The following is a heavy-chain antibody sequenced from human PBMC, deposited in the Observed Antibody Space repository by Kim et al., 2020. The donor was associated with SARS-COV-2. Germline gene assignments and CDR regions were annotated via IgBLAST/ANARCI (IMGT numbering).Heavy chain of an antibody. D-gene: IGHD3-3*01. CDR3: ARDLSHYDFWSGYYTETGY. V-gene: IGHV3-30-3*01. CDR2: ISYDGSNK. CDR1: GFTFSSYA. Sequence: GGSLRLSCAASGFTFSSYAMHWVRQAPGKGLEWVAVISYDGSNKYYADSVKGRFTISRDNSKNTLYLQMNSLRAEDTAVYYCARDLSHYDFWSGYYTETGYWGQGTLVTVSS. J-gene: IGHJ4*02.